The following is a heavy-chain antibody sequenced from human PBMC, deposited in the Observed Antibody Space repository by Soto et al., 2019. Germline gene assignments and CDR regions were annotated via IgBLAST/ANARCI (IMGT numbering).Heavy chain of an antibody. V-gene: IGHV4-31*02. D-gene: IGHD3-10*01. CDR2: IYYSGST. CDR3: ARGSWSFYYFDY. J-gene: IGHJ4*02. Sequence: SETLSLTCTVSGGSISSGIYYWSWIRQHPGKGLEWMGYIYYSGSTYYNPSLKSRVTISVDTSKNQFSLKLSSVTAADTAVYYCARGSWSFYYFDYWGQGTLVTVSS. CDR1: GGSISSGIYY.